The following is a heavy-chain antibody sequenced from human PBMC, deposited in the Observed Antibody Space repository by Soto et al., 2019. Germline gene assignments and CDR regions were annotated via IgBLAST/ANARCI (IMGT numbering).Heavy chain of an antibody. CDR2: INAGNGNT. Sequence: GASVKVSCKASGYTFTSYAMHWVRQAPGQRLEWMGWINAGNGNTKYSQKLQGRVTITRDTSTSTAYMELRSLRSDDTAVYYCARVAFTYYDILTGYSEFDYWGQGTLVTVSS. D-gene: IGHD3-9*01. CDR1: GYTFTSYA. V-gene: IGHV1-3*01. CDR3: ARVAFTYYDILTGYSEFDY. J-gene: IGHJ4*02.